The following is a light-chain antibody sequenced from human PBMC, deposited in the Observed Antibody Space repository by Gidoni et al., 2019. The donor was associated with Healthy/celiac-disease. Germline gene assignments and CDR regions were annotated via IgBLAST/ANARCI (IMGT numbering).Light chain of an antibody. CDR1: QSISSY. CDR3: QQSYSTSWT. V-gene: IGKV1-39*01. Sequence: DLQMTQSPSSLSASVGDRVTITCRASQSISSYLNWYQQKPGKAPKLLIYAASSLQSGVPSRFSGSGSGTDFTLNISSLQPEDVATYYCQQSYSTSWTFGQGTKVESK. CDR2: AAS. J-gene: IGKJ1*01.